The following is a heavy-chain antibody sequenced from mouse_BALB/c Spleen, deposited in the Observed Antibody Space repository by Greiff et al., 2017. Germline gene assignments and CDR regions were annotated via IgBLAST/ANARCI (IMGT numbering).Heavy chain of an antibody. CDR2: ISSGGSYT. V-gene: IGHV5-6*01. CDR3: ARNHGSSHLYAMDY. J-gene: IGHJ4*01. Sequence: EVHLVESGGDLVKPGGSLKLSCAASGFTFSSYGMSWVRQTPDKRLEWVATISSGGSYTYYPDSVKGRFTISRDNAKNTLYLQMSSLKSEDTAMYYCARNHGSSHLYAMDYWGQGTSVTVSS. D-gene: IGHD1-1*01. CDR1: GFTFSSYG.